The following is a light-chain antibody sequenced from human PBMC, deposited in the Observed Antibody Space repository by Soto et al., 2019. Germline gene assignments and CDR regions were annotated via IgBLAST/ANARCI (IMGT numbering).Light chain of an antibody. CDR3: CSYAGSSTPWV. V-gene: IGLV2-23*02. Sequence: QSALTQPASVSGSPGQSITISCTGTSSDVGSYNLVSWYQQHPGKAPKLMIYEVSKRPSGVSNRFSGSKSGNTASLTISGLPAEDEAAYYCCSYAGSSTPWVFGGGTKLTVL. CDR2: EVS. J-gene: IGLJ3*02. CDR1: SSDVGSYNL.